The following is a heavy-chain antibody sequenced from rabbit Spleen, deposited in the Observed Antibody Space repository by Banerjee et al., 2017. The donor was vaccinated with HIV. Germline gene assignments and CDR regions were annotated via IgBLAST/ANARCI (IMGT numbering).Heavy chain of an antibody. CDR1: GFSFSSSDY. CDR3: ARNYVNVFDP. J-gene: IGHJ2*01. D-gene: IGHD1-1*01. Sequence: QSLEESGGGLVQPEGSLALTCKASGFSFSSSDYIYWVRQAPGKGLEWIGCIYPGSGSTDYASWAKGRFTISKTSSTTVTLQVTSLTAADTATYFCARNYVNVFDPWGPGTLVTVS. V-gene: IGHV1S40*01. CDR2: IYPGSGST.